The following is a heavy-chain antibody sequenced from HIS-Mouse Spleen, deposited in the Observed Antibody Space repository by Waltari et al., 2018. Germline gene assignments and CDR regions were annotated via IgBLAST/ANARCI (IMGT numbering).Heavy chain of an antibody. CDR3: ARRYSGYDLGY. CDR1: GFPFSSYA. V-gene: IGHV3-30*04. Sequence: QVQLVESGGGVVQPGRSLRLSCAASGFPFSSYAMRWVRQAPGKGLEWVAVISYDGSNKYYADSVKGRFTISRDNSKNTLYLQMNSLRAEDTAVYYCARRYSGYDLGYWGQGTLVTVSS. D-gene: IGHD5-12*01. J-gene: IGHJ4*02. CDR2: ISYDGSNK.